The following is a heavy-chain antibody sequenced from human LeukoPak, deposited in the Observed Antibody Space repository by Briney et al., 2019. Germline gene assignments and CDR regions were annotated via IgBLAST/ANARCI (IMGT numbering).Heavy chain of an antibody. V-gene: IGHV4-31*03. CDR1: GDSFNSGRYY. J-gene: IGHJ4*02. CDR2: ISYTGSA. CDR3: ARAPAMAYFDY. D-gene: IGHD5-24*01. Sequence: SETLSLTCTVSGDSFNSGRYYWSWIRQHPGEGLEWIGYISYTGSAFYDPSLKSRVSISIDTSKRQFSLKVRSLTAADTAVYYCARAPAMAYFDYWGQGTLVSVSS.